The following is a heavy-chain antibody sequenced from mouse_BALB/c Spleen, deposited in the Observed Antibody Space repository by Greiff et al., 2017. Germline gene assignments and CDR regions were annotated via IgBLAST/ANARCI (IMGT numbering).Heavy chain of an antibody. CDR3: TRGVRGYYAMDY. CDR1: GFTFSNYW. Sequence: EVKLVESGGGLVQPGGSMKLSCVASGFTFSNYWMNWVRQSPEKGLEWVAEIRLKSNNYATHYAESVKGRFTISRDDSKSSVYLQMTNLRAEDNCIYYCTRGVRGYYAMDYWGQGTSVTVSS. V-gene: IGHV6-6*02. CDR2: IRLKSNNYAT. D-gene: IGHD2-14*01. J-gene: IGHJ4*01.